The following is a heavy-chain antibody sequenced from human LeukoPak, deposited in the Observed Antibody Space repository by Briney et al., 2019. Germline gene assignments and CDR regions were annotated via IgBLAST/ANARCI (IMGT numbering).Heavy chain of an antibody. CDR2: INPNSGGT. CDR1: GYTFTGYY. D-gene: IGHD3-10*01. CDR3: ARGGYYGSGRDWFDP. V-gene: IGHV1-2*02. Sequence: ASVKVSCKASGYTFTGYYMHWVRQAPGQGLEWMGWINPNSGGTNYAQKFQGRVTMTRDTSISTAYMELSRLRSDDTAVYYCARGGYYGSGRDWFDPWGQGTPVTVSS. J-gene: IGHJ5*02.